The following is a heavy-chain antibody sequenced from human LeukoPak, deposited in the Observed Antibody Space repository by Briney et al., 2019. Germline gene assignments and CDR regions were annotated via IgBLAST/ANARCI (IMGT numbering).Heavy chain of an antibody. J-gene: IGHJ4*02. CDR1: GFTFSSYS. CDR3: ARVEGYDSSGYYGD. CDR2: SSSSSYI. Sequence: GGSLRLSCAASGFTFSSYSMNWVRQAPGKGLEWVSSSSSSSYIYYADSVKGRFTISRDNAKNSLYLQMNSLRAEDSAVYYCARVEGYDSSGYYGDWGQGTLVTVSS. D-gene: IGHD3-22*01. V-gene: IGHV3-21*01.